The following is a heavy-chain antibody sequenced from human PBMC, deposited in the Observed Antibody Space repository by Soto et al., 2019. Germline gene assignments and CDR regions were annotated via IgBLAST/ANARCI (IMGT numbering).Heavy chain of an antibody. CDR2: IYYSGST. J-gene: IGHJ4*02. CDR1: GGSISSGDYY. CDR3: ASLGGYNWNYAIDY. V-gene: IGHV4-30-4*01. D-gene: IGHD1-7*01. Sequence: LSLTCTVSGGSISSGDYYWSWIRQPLGKGLEWIGYIYYSGSTYYNPSLKSRVTISVDTSKNQFSLKLSSVTAADTAVYYCASLGGYNWNYAIDYWGQGTLVTVSS.